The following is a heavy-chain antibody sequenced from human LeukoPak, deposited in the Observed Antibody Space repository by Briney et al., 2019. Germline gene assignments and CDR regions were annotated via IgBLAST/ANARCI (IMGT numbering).Heavy chain of an antibody. CDR1: GTTFSRYG. CDR2: IWYDGSKT. J-gene: IGHJ5*02. CDR3: AAPAGAANWLDP. V-gene: IGHV3-30*02. Sequence: RPGGSLRLSCLATGTTFSRYGMHWVRQAPGKGLDWVAFIWYDGSKTYYGGFVKGRFTIFRDNSKNTVYLQMSTLRADDTAVYYCAAPAGAANWLDPWGQGTMVTVSS. D-gene: IGHD1-26*01.